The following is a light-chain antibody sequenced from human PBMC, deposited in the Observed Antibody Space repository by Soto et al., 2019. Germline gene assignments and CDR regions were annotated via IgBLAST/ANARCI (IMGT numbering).Light chain of an antibody. CDR2: EVS. CDR1: SSDVGSYNR. Sequence: QSVLAQPPSVSGSPGHSVTVACARASSDVGSYNRVSWYQQPPGTAPKLMIYEVSNRPSGVPDRFSGSKSGNTASLTISGLQAEDEADYYCSSYTSSSTYGFGTGTKGTVL. V-gene: IGLV2-18*02. CDR3: SSYTSSSTYG. J-gene: IGLJ1*01.